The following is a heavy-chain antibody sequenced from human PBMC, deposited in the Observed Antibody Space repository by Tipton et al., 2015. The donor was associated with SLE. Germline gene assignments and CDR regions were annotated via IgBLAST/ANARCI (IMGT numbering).Heavy chain of an antibody. D-gene: IGHD3-22*01. Sequence: TLSLTCSVSGASMNSGSSSWHWIRQPAGKALQWLGHIDSSGNTYYNPPLRSRVSISVDVSRNQFSLTLNSVTAADTAVYYCASQYYYDSRGWIAFDIWGQGTMVTVSS. CDR1: GASMNSGSSS. CDR3: ASQYYYDSRGWIAFDI. CDR2: IDSSGNT. V-gene: IGHV4-61*09. J-gene: IGHJ3*02.